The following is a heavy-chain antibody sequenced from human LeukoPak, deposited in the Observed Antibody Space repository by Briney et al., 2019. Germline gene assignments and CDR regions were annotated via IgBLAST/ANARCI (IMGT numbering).Heavy chain of an antibody. Sequence: SETLSLTCAVYGGSFSGYYWSWIRQPPGKGLEWIGEINHSGSTNYNPSLESRVTISVDTSKNQFSLKLSSVTAADTAVYYCASGRVYYGGNSKFDYWGQGTLVTVSS. CDR2: INHSGST. D-gene: IGHD4-23*01. CDR3: ASGRVYYGGNSKFDY. V-gene: IGHV4-34*01. CDR1: GGSFSGYY. J-gene: IGHJ4*02.